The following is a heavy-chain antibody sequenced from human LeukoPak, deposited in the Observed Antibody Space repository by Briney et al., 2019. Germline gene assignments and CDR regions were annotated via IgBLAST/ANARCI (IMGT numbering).Heavy chain of an antibody. CDR3: AKDGLLLWFGPTDA. CDR2: VSSTGSGT. J-gene: IGHJ5*02. D-gene: IGHD3-10*01. V-gene: IGHV3-23*01. CDR1: GLSFSTYG. Sequence: PGGSLRLSCVASGLSFSTYGMSWVRQAPGKGLEWVAAVSSTGSGTYYPDSLKGRFIISRDNSQNTVFRQMYSRRPEDAAFYFCAKDGLLLWFGPTDAWGQGILVTVSS.